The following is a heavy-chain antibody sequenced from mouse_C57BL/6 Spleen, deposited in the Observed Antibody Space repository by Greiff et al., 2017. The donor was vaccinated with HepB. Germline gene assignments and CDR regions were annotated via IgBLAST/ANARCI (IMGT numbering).Heavy chain of an antibody. V-gene: IGHV1-53*01. CDR3: ARGGYYDYDEDRAYYAMDY. Sequence: QVQLQQPGTELVKPGASVKLSCKASGYTFTSYWMHWVKQRPGQGLEWIGNINPSNGGTNYNEKFKSKATLTVDKSSSTAYMQLSSLTSEDSAVYYCARGGYYDYDEDRAYYAMDYWGQGTSVTVAS. CDR1: GYTFTSYW. CDR2: INPSNGGT. J-gene: IGHJ4*01. D-gene: IGHD2-4*01.